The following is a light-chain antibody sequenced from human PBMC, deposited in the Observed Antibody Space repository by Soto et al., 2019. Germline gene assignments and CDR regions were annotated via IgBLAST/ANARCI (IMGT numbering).Light chain of an antibody. CDR2: LGS. Sequence: DIVMTQSPLSLPVTPGEPASISCRSSQSLLHSNGYNYLDWYVQEPGQSPQLLIYLGSNRASGVPDRFSGSGSGTDFTLRISRVEAEDVGVYYCMQGLETPNFGPGTKVDIK. V-gene: IGKV2-28*01. CDR1: QSLLHSNGYNY. CDR3: MQGLETPN. J-gene: IGKJ3*01.